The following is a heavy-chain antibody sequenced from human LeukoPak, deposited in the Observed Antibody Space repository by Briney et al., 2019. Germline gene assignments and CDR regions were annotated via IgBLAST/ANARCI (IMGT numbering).Heavy chain of an antibody. V-gene: IGHV4-34*01. CDR2: INHSGST. CDR3: AREIGLNIVVVVAATADDAFDI. D-gene: IGHD2-15*01. Sequence: TSETLSLTCAVYGGSFSGYYWSWIRQPPGKGLEWIGEINHSGSTNYNPSLKSRVTISVDTSKNQFSLKLSSVTAADTAVYYCAREIGLNIVVVVAATADDAFDIWGQGTMVTVSS. J-gene: IGHJ3*02. CDR1: GGSFSGYY.